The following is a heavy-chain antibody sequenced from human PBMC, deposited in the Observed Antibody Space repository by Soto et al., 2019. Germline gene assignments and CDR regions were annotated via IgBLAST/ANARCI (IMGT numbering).Heavy chain of an antibody. CDR1: GGSISGYY. Sequence: SETLSLTCTVSGGSISGYYWSWIRQPPGKGLEWIGYIFYRGNTLYSPSLQSRVTISVDTSKNQLSLRLSSVTTADTAVYYCTRHAIIPKLQYGMDVWGQGASVTVSS. J-gene: IGHJ6*02. CDR3: TRHAIIPKLQYGMDV. D-gene: IGHD2-2*02. V-gene: IGHV4-59*01. CDR2: IFYRGNT.